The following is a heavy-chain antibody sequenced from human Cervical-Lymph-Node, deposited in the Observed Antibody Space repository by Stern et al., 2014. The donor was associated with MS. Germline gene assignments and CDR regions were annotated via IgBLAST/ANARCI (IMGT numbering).Heavy chain of an antibody. V-gene: IGHV1-8*01. CDR3: ARWVPRAAGAFDI. CDR1: GYTFTSYD. CDR2: MNPTSGNT. Sequence: VQLVQSGAEVKKPGASVKVSCKASGYTFTSYDINWVRQATGQGLEWMGWMNPTSGNTGYDQKLPGRVTMTRSTSISTDYMELSGLRSEDTAVYYCARWVPRAAGAFDIWGQGTMVTVSS. D-gene: IGHD2-15*01. J-gene: IGHJ3*02.